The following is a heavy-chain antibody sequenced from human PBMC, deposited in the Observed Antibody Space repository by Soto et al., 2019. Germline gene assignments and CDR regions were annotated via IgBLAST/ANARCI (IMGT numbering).Heavy chain of an antibody. Sequence: ASVKVSCKVSGYTLTELSMHWVRQAPGKGLEWMGGFDPEDGETIYAQKFQGRVTMTEDTSTDTAYMELSSLRSEDTAVYYCATAALRFLEWFPYFDYWGQGTLVTVSS. V-gene: IGHV1-24*01. CDR1: GYTLTELS. D-gene: IGHD3-3*01. CDR2: FDPEDGET. J-gene: IGHJ4*02. CDR3: ATAALRFLEWFPYFDY.